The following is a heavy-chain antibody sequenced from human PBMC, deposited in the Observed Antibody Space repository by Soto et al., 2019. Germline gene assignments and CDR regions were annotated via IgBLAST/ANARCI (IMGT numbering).Heavy chain of an antibody. CDR1: GFNFTDAW. CDR2: IKTNTDGGTT. J-gene: IGHJ5*02. CDR3: SADRGWELGRFDL. Sequence: EVQLVESGGGSVKPGGSLRLSCAASGFNFTDAWMNWVRQAPGKGLEWVGRIKTNTDGGTTDYAAPVRDRFTISRDDSKHTLSLQMNSLMTEDTAVYYCSADRGWELGRFDLCGQGTLVTVSS. V-gene: IGHV3-15*07. D-gene: IGHD1-26*01.